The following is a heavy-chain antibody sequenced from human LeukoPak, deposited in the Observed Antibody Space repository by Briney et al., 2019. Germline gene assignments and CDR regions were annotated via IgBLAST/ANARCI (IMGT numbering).Heavy chain of an antibody. CDR1: GFTFSGSA. V-gene: IGHV3-73*01. Sequence: PGGSLRLSCAASGFTFSGSAMHWVRQAPGKGLEWVGRIRSKANSYATAYAASVKGRFTISKDDSKNTAYLQMNSLKTEDTAVYYCTKGIVGAVDYWGQGTLVTVSS. J-gene: IGHJ4*02. CDR2: IRSKANSYAT. D-gene: IGHD1-26*01. CDR3: TKGIVGAVDY.